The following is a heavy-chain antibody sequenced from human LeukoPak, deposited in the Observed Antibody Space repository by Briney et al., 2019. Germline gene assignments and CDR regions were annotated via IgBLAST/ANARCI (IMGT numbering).Heavy chain of an antibody. J-gene: IGHJ3*02. CDR3: ARDSEDYGGNPSRSMYAFDI. CDR1: GGTFISYA. CDR2: IIPIFGTA. D-gene: IGHD4-23*01. Sequence: SVKVSCKASGGTFISYAISWVRQAPGQGLEWMGGIIPIFGTANYAQKFQGRVTITADESTSTAYMELSSLRSEDTAVYYCARDSEDYGGNPSRSMYAFDIWGQGTMVTVSS. V-gene: IGHV1-69*13.